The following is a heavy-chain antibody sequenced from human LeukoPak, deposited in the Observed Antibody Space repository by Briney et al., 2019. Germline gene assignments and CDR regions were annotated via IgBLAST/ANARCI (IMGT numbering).Heavy chain of an antibody. V-gene: IGHV4-39*01. CDR3: ARRKIVATIDY. CDR2: IYYSGST. CDR1: GGSIISSNYY. Sequence: SETLSLTCTVSGGSIISSNYYWGWIRQPPGKGLEWIGSIYYSGSTYYNPSLKSRVTISVDTSKNQFSLKLSSVTAADTAVYYCARRKIVATIDYWGQGTQVTVSS. J-gene: IGHJ4*02. D-gene: IGHD5-12*01.